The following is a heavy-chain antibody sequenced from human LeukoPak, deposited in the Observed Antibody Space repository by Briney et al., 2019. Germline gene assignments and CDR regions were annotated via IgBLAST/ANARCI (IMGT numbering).Heavy chain of an antibody. CDR1: GITLSNYG. D-gene: IGHD3-22*01. V-gene: IGHV3-23*01. Sequence: GGSLRLSCAVSGITLSNYGMSWVRQAPGKGLEWVAGISDSGGRTNYADSVKGRFTISRDNPKNTLYLQMNSLRAEDTAVYFCAKRGVVIRVILVGFHKEAYYFDSWGQGVLVTVSS. CDR2: ISDSGGRT. J-gene: IGHJ4*02. CDR3: AKRGVVIRVILVGFHKEAYYFDS.